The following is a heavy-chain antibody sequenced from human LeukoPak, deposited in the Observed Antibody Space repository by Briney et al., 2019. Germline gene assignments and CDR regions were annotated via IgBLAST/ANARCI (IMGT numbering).Heavy chain of an antibody. Sequence: PGGSLRLSCAASGFTFDGYGMSWVRQTPGKGLEWVSSINWNGGRKAYADSVKGRFTISRDNTNNSLYLQMNSLRAEDTALYYCARAGGYSDGYYYCMDVWGKGTTVTVSS. CDR2: INWNGGRK. CDR1: GFTFDGYG. J-gene: IGHJ6*03. D-gene: IGHD5-18*01. V-gene: IGHV3-20*04. CDR3: ARAGGYSDGYYYCMDV.